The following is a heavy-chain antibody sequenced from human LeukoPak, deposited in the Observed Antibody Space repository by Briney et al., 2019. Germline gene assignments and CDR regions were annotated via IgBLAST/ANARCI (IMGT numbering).Heavy chain of an antibody. CDR3: ATEDSGRFH. Sequence: GGSLRLSCAASGFPFRSYTMNWVRPAPGKGMEWLSYISSSSSPIYYADSVKGRFTISRDNAKNSLYLQMDSLRDEDTAVYYCATEDSGRFHWGQGTLVTVSS. V-gene: IGHV3-48*02. D-gene: IGHD6-19*01. CDR1: GFPFRSYT. J-gene: IGHJ4*02. CDR2: ISSSSSPI.